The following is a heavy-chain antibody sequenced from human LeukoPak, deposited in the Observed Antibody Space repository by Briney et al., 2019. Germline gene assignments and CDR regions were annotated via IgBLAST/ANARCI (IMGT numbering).Heavy chain of an antibody. D-gene: IGHD2-21*02. CDR3: ARLSAYCGGDCYSPVEAFDI. Sequence: SETLSLTCAVYGGSFSGYYWSWIRQPPGKGLEWIGEINHSGSTNYNPSLKSRATISVDTSKNQFSLKLSSVTAADTAVYYCARLSAYCGGDCYSPVEAFDIWGQGTMVTVSS. CDR1: GGSFSGYY. CDR2: INHSGST. J-gene: IGHJ3*02. V-gene: IGHV4-34*01.